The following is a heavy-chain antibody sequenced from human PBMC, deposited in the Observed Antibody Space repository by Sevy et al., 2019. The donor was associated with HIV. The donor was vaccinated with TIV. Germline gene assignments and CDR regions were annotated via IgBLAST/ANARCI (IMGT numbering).Heavy chain of an antibody. D-gene: IGHD5-18*01. CDR2: IKQDGSDK. V-gene: IGHV3-7*01. CDR1: GFTFSSYW. Sequence: GRSLRLSCAASGFTFSSYWMSWVRQAPGKGLEWVANIKQDGSDKYYVDSVKGRFTISRDNAKNSVYLQMNSLRVEDTAVYYCARRIRLWDAFDIWGQGTMVTVSS. J-gene: IGHJ3*02. CDR3: ARRIRLWDAFDI.